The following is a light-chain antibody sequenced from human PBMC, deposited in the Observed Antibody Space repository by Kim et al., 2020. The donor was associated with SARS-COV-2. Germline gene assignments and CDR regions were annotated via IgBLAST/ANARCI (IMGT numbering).Light chain of an antibody. Sequence: GQMATISCSRSTSNTGKSSLSWYKQTPGTAPKRLVYATPERPSGVPDRFSAPKSGTSDTLAITGPQTGDEANYYCATWDSGLNVGIFGGGTQLTVL. CDR1: TSNTGKSS. V-gene: IGLV1-51*01. CDR2: ATP. J-gene: IGLJ2*01. CDR3: ATWDSGLNVGI.